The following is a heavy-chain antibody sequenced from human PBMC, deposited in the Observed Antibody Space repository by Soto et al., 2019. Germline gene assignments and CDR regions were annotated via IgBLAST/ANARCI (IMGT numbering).Heavy chain of an antibody. V-gene: IGHV5-51*01. J-gene: IGHJ6*02. CDR1: GYSFTNYW. Sequence: PGESLKISCKGSGYSFTNYWIGWVRQMPGKGLEWMGIIYSGDSDTRYSPSFQGQVTISADKSISTAYLQWSSLKSSDTAMYYCARQADHCSITNCLHSFSFGMDVWGQGTTVTV. CDR3: ARQADHCSITNCLHSFSFGMDV. CDR2: IYSGDSDT. D-gene: IGHD1-20*01.